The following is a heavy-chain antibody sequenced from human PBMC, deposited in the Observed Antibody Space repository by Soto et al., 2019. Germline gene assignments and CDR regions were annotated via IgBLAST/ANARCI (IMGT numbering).Heavy chain of an antibody. CDR1: GYTFSDFD. J-gene: IGHJ6*02. D-gene: IGHD3-16*01. CDR3: ARGNPFNYAGFDV. Sequence: VASVNVSCKASGYTFSDFDINWLRQAAGQGPEWMGWMNAKSGDTFSAQRLQGKFNMTWDTSLSTAYMEVGSLTSDDAAIYYCARGNPFNYAGFDVWGQGTTVTVSS. CDR2: MNAKSGDT. V-gene: IGHV1-8*01.